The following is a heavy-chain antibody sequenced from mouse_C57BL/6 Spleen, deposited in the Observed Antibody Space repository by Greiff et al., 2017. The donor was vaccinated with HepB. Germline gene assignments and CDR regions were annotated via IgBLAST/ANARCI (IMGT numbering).Heavy chain of an antibody. CDR2: IYPGSGST. CDR1: GYTFTSYW. D-gene: IGHD3-2*02. V-gene: IGHV1-55*01. J-gene: IGHJ4*01. Sequence: QVQLQQPGAELVKPGASVKMSCKASGYTFTSYWITWVKQRPGQGLEWIGDIYPGSGSTNYNEKFKSKATLTVDTSSSTAYMRLSSLTSEDSAVYYCASGNSSGSHAMDYWGQGTSVTVSS. CDR3: ASGNSSGSHAMDY.